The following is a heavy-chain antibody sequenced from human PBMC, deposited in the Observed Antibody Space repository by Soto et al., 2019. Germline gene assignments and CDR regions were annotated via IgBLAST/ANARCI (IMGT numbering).Heavy chain of an antibody. Sequence: QVQLQESGPTLVKPSETLSLTCTVSGGSIRSYCWTWIRQPPGEGLEWIVCICNSGTTNYNPSIKSRGAISINSQKTKSSLLLSSVTVAYPAFYHCARGGAIVVAKRRIMHVWGKGTTVTVSS. CDR2: ICNSGTT. V-gene: IGHV4-59*03. J-gene: IGHJ6*01. CDR3: ARGGAIVVAKRRIMHV. CDR1: GGSIRSYC. D-gene: IGHD3-22*01.